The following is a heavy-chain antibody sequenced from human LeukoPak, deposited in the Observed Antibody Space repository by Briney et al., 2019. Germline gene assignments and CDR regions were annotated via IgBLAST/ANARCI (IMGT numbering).Heavy chain of an antibody. Sequence: GRSLRLSCAASGFTFSSYGMHWVRQAPGKGLEWVAVISYDGSNKYYADPVKGRFTISRDNSKNTLYLQMNSLRAEDTAVYYCANDWGGIDYWGQGTLVTVSS. D-gene: IGHD3-16*01. CDR2: ISYDGSNK. J-gene: IGHJ4*02. CDR1: GFTFSSYG. V-gene: IGHV3-30*18. CDR3: ANDWGGIDY.